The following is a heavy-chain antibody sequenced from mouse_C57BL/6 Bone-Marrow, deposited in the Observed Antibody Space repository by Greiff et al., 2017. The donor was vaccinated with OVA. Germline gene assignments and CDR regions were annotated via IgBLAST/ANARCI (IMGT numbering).Heavy chain of an antibody. CDR3: ARWVITTVVAPYYAMDY. V-gene: IGHV1-72*01. Sequence: QVQLQQPGAELVKPGASVKLSCKASGYTFTSYWMHWVKQRPGRGLEWIGRIDPNSGGTKYNEKFKSKATLTVDKPSSTAYMQLSSLTSEDSAVYYCARWVITTVVAPYYAMDYWGQGTSVTVSS. J-gene: IGHJ4*01. CDR1: GYTFTSYW. D-gene: IGHD1-1*01. CDR2: IDPNSGGT.